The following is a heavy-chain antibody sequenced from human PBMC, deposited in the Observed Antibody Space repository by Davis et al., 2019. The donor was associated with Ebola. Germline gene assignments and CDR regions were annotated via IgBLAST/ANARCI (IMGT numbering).Heavy chain of an antibody. J-gene: IGHJ5*02. CDR2: INHSGST. V-gene: IGHV4-34*01. Sequence: SETLSLTCAVYGGSFSGYYWSWIRQSPGKGLEWIAEINHSGSTSYNPSLKIRVTISVDTSKNQFSLKLSSVSAADTAVYYCARGWAVAGPWREGTLVTVSS. CDR3: ARGWAVAGP. CDR1: GGSFSGYY. D-gene: IGHD6-19*01.